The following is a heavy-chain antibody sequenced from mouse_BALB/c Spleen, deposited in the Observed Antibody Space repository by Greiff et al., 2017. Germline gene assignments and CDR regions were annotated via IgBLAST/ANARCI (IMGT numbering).Heavy chain of an antibody. CDR3: ARDRGITTVVSLYYYAMDY. V-gene: IGHV5-4*02. CDR1: GFTFSDYY. J-gene: IGHJ4*01. D-gene: IGHD1-1*01. Sequence: EVMLVESGGGLVKPGGSLKLSCAASGFTFSDYYMYWVRQTPEKRLEWVATISDGGSYTYYPDSVKGRFTISRDNAKNNLYLQMSSLKSEDTAMYYCARDRGITTVVSLYYYAMDYWGQGTSVTVSS. CDR2: ISDGGSYT.